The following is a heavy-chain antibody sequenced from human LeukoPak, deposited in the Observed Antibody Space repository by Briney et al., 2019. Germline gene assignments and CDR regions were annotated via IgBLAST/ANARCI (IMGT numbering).Heavy chain of an antibody. Sequence: ASVKVSCKASGGTFSSYAISWVRQAPGQGLEWMGWINPNSGGTNYAQKFQGRVTMTRDTSISTAYMEVSRLRSDDTAVYYCASERAYEYYFDYWGQGTLVTVSS. D-gene: IGHD2-8*01. J-gene: IGHJ4*02. V-gene: IGHV1-2*02. CDR3: ASERAYEYYFDY. CDR1: GGTFSSYA. CDR2: INPNSGGT.